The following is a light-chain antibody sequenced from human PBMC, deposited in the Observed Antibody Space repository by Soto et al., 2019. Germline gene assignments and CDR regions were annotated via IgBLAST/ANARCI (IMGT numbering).Light chain of an antibody. CDR2: EVS. CDR1: SSDVGGYNY. Sequence: QSALTQPASVSGSPGQSITISCTGTSSDVGGYNYVSWYQQHPGKAPKLMIYEVSNRPSGVPNRFSGSKSGNTASLTISGLQAEDEADYHCSSYTGSSTLVFGGGTQLTVL. CDR3: SSYTGSSTLV. V-gene: IGLV2-14*01. J-gene: IGLJ3*02.